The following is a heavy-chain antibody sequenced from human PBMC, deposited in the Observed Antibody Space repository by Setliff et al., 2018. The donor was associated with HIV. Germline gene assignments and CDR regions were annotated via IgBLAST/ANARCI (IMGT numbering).Heavy chain of an antibody. D-gene: IGHD2-2*03. CDR3: ARRGYGRTLNYYYYYMDV. J-gene: IGHJ6*03. CDR1: GYTFTGYY. CDR2: INPNSGGT. Sequence: ASVKVSCKASGYTFTGYYMHWVRQAPGQGLEWMGRINPNSGGTNYAQKFQGRVTMTRDTSISKAYMELSRLRSDDTAVYYCARRGYGRTLNYYYYYMDVWGKGTTVTVSS. V-gene: IGHV1-2*06.